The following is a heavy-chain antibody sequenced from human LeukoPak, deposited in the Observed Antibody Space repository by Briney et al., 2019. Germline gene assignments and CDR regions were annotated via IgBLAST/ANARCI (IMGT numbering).Heavy chain of an antibody. Sequence: ETLSLTCTVSGGSITTYYWSWIRQPPGKGLEWIGSIYHSGNTYYNPSLKSRVTISVDTSKNQFSLKLTSVTAADTAVYYCARRGSSGWYSDYWGQGALVTVSS. J-gene: IGHJ4*02. CDR2: IYHSGNT. D-gene: IGHD6-19*01. CDR1: GGSITTYY. V-gene: IGHV4-59*08. CDR3: ARRGSSGWYSDY.